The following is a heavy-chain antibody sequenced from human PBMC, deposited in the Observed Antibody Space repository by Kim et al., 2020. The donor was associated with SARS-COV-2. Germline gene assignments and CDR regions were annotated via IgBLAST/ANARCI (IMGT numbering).Heavy chain of an antibody. D-gene: IGHD2-2*01. CDR2: IYYSGST. J-gene: IGHJ6*02. V-gene: IGHV4-39*01. CDR1: GGSISSSSYY. Sequence: SETLSLTCTVSGGSISSSSYYWGWIRQPPGKGLEWIGSIYYSGSTYYNPSLKSRVTISVDTSKNQFSLKLSSVTAADTAVYYCARIVVVPAAAREVWGQGTTVTVSS. CDR3: ARIVVVPAAAREV.